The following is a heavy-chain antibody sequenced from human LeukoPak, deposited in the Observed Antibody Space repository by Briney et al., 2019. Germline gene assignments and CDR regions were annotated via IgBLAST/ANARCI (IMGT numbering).Heavy chain of an antibody. Sequence: GASVKVSCKAPGYTFTGYYMHWVRQAPGQGLEWMGRINPNSGGTNYAQKFQGRVTMTRDTSISTAYMELSRPRSDDTAVYYCARDPRPRGYSSSSEWFDPWGQGTLVTVSS. CDR1: GYTFTGYY. V-gene: IGHV1-2*06. J-gene: IGHJ5*02. D-gene: IGHD6-13*01. CDR2: INPNSGGT. CDR3: ARDPRPRGYSSSSEWFDP.